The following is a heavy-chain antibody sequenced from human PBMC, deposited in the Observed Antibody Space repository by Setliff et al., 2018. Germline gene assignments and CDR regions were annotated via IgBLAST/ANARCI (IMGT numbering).Heavy chain of an antibody. Sequence: ASVKVSCKASGYTFTAYDIVWVRQATGQGLEWMGIIDPSADYTNYAQRFRGRVTITADESTTTAYLELSSLRSEDTAVYYCARVRDCSGGICHRGFHHYMDVWGKGTTVTVSS. J-gene: IGHJ6*03. V-gene: IGHV1-46*01. CDR2: IDPSADYT. D-gene: IGHD2-15*01. CDR1: GYTFTAYD. CDR3: ARVRDCSGGICHRGFHHYMDV.